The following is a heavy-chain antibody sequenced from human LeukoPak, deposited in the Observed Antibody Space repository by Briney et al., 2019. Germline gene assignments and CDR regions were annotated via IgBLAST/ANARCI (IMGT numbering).Heavy chain of an antibody. Sequence: ASVKVSCKASGYTFTSYGISWVRQAPGQGFEWMGWISAYNGNTNYAQKIQGRVTMTTDTSTSTAYMELRSLRSDDTAVYYCARDQYCSSTSCYSWVDYWGQGTLVTVSS. CDR3: ARDQYCSSTSCYSWVDY. CDR1: GYTFTSYG. CDR2: ISAYNGNT. V-gene: IGHV1-18*01. J-gene: IGHJ4*02. D-gene: IGHD2-2*02.